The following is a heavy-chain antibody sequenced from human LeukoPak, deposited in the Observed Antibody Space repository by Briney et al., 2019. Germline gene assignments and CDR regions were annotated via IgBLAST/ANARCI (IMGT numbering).Heavy chain of an antibody. CDR2: IIPIFGTA. J-gene: IGHJ4*02. D-gene: IGHD4-17*01. Sequence: ASVRVSCKASGGTFSSYAISWVRQAPGQGLEWMGGIIPIFGTANYAQKFQGRVTITADESTSTAYMELSSLRSEDTAVYYCARTQTYGDYDYWGQGTLVTVSS. V-gene: IGHV1-69*01. CDR1: GGTFSSYA. CDR3: ARTQTYGDYDY.